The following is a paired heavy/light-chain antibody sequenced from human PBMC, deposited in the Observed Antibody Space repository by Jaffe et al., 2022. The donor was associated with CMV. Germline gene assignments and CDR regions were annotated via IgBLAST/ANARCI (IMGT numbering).Light chain of an antibody. CDR3: QAWDSSTAFYV. V-gene: IGLV3-1*01. Sequence: SYELTQPPSVSVSPGQTASITCSGDKLGDKYACWYQQKPGQSPVLVIYQDSKRPSGIPERFSGSNSGNTATLTISGTQAMDEADYYCQAWDSSTAFYVFGTGTKVTVL. J-gene: IGLJ1*01. CDR2: QDS. CDR1: KLGDKY.
Heavy chain of an antibody. CDR2: IWYDGSNK. CDR3: ARAPLSYGDYDLYNWFDP. CDR1: GFTFSSYG. V-gene: IGHV3-33*01. J-gene: IGHJ5*02. Sequence: QVQLVESGGGVVQPGRSLRLSCAASGFTFSSYGMHWVRQAPGKGLEWVAVIWYDGSNKYYADSVKGRFTISRDNSKNTLYLQMNSLRAEDTAVYYCARAPLSYGDYDLYNWFDPWGQGTLVTVSS. D-gene: IGHD4-17*01.